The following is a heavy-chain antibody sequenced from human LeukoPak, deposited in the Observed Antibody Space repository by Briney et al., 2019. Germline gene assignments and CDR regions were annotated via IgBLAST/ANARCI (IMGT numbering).Heavy chain of an antibody. CDR2: IIPIFGTA. V-gene: IGHV1-69*05. J-gene: IGHJ4*02. CDR1: GGTFSSYA. CDR3: ARGLDDSSGYFDY. Sequence: SVKVSCKASGGTFSSYAISWVRQAPGQGLEWMGGIIPIFGTANYAQKFQGRVTITTDESTGTAYMELSSLRSEDTAVYYCARGLDDSSGYFDYWGQGTLVTVSS. D-gene: IGHD3-22*01.